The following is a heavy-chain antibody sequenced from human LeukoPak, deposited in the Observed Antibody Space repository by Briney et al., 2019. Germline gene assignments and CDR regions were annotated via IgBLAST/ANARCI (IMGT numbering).Heavy chain of an antibody. CDR3: ARDFYDSSGYYYVRYFQH. V-gene: IGHV3-11*01. CDR2: ISSSGSTI. CDR1: GFTFSDYY. D-gene: IGHD3-22*01. Sequence: PGGSLRLSCAASGFTFSDYYMSWIRQAPGKGLEWVSYISSSGSTIYYADSVKGRFTISRDNAKNSLYLQMNSLRAEDTAVYYCARDFYDSSGYYYVRYFQHWARAPWSPSPQ. J-gene: IGHJ1*01.